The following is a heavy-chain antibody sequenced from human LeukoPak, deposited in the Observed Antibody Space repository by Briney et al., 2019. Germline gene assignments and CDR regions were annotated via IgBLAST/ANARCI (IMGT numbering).Heavy chain of an antibody. J-gene: IGHJ4*02. CDR2: INPNSGGT. CDR3: ARDQEWELFSLFDY. Sequence: ASVKVSCKASGYTFTGYYMHWVRQAPGQGLEWMGWINPNSGGTNYAQKFQGRVTMTRDTSISTAYMELSRLRSDDTAVYYCARDQEWELFSLFDYWGQGTLVTASS. V-gene: IGHV1-2*02. CDR1: GYTFTGYY. D-gene: IGHD1-26*01.